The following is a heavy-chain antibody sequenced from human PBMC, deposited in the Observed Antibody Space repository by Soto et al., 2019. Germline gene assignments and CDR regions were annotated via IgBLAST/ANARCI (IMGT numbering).Heavy chain of an antibody. Sequence: SVKVSCKASGGTLSSYTISWVRQAPGQGLEWMGRIIPILGIANYAQKFQGRVTITADKSTSTAYMELSSLRSEDTAVYYCARDLDDILTGYQYGMDVWG. CDR1: GGTLSSYT. D-gene: IGHD3-9*01. J-gene: IGHJ6*02. CDR3: ARDLDDILTGYQYGMDV. V-gene: IGHV1-69*04. CDR2: IIPILGIA.